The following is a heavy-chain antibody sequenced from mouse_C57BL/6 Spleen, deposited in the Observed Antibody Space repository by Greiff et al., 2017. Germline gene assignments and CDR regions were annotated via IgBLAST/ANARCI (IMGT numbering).Heavy chain of an antibody. D-gene: IGHD3-3*01. J-gene: IGHJ2*01. V-gene: IGHV14-4*01. Sequence: VQLQQSGAELVRPGASVKLSCTASGFNIKDDYMHWVKQRPEQGLEWIGWIDPENGDTEYASKFQGKATITADTSSNTAYLQLSSLTSEDTAVYYCTTWGGPGYWGQGTTLTVSS. CDR2: IDPENGDT. CDR1: GFNIKDDY. CDR3: TTWGGPGY.